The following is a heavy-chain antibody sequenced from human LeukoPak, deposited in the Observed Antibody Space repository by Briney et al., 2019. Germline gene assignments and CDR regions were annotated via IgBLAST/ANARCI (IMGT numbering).Heavy chain of an antibody. Sequence: ASVKVSCKASGYTFTGYYIHWVRQATGQGLEWMGWMNPNSGNTGYAQKFQGRGTITRNTSISTAYMELSSLRSEDTAVYYCAREPAGYYTAFFDYWGQGTLVTVSS. CDR3: AREPAGYYTAFFDY. V-gene: IGHV1-8*03. CDR2: MNPNSGNT. J-gene: IGHJ4*02. D-gene: IGHD1-26*01. CDR1: GYTFTGYY.